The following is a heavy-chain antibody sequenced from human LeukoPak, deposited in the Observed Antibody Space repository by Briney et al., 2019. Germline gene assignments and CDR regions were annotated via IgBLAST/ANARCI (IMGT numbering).Heavy chain of an antibody. J-gene: IGHJ5*02. Sequence: GESLKISCKGSGYSFTSYWIGWVRQMPGKGLEWMGIIYPGDSDTRYSPSFQGQVTISADKSISTAYLQWSSLKASDTAMYYCARHRLYCSGGSCYSAARGFDPWGQGTLVTVSS. CDR3: ARHRLYCSGGSCYSAARGFDP. CDR2: IYPGDSDT. CDR1: GYSFTSYW. V-gene: IGHV5-51*01. D-gene: IGHD2-15*01.